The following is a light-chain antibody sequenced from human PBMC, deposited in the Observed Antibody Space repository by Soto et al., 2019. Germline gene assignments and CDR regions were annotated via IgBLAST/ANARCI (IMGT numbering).Light chain of an antibody. CDR2: AAS. CDR3: QQYNRYPVT. CDR1: QDISNN. V-gene: IGKV1-16*02. Sequence: DFQMTQSPSSLSASVGDRVTITCRASQDISNNLAWFQQKPGKAPKFLISAASSFQSRVPSKFIGSGSGTDFTLTISPLQPEDFGTYCGQQYNRYPVTFGGGTKVEMK. J-gene: IGKJ4*01.